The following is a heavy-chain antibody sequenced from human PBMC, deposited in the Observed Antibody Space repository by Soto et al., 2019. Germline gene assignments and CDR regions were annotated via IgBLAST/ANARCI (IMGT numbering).Heavy chain of an antibody. CDR3: ASLGGTIDY. D-gene: IGHD1-26*01. CDR2: IHSSGYT. Sequence: QVHLQESGTWLVKPSETLSLTCTVSGGSLSSYYWNWIRQPAGKALERIGRIHSSGYTNYKSSLRSRVTMSVDSSKSQISLKMTSVTAADTAVYYWASLGGTIDYGAQGPLVTVSS. CDR1: GGSLSSYY. J-gene: IGHJ4*02. V-gene: IGHV4-4*07.